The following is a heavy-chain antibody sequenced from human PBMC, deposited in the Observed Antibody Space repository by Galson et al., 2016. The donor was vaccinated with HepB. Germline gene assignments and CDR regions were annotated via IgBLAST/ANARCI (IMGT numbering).Heavy chain of an antibody. CDR2: INRDGDEK. V-gene: IGHV3-7*01. J-gene: IGHJ6*02. Sequence: SLRLSCAASGFSFSSHAMHWVRQAPGKGLEWVASINRDGDEKYYVDFVKGRFTISRDTAKNSLYLQMNSLRVEDTAVYYCARGTGMDGWGQGTTVTVSS. CDR1: GFSFSSHA. CDR3: ARGTGMDG.